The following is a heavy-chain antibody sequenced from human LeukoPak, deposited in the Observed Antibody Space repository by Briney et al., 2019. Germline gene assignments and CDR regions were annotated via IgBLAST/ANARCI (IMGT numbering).Heavy chain of an antibody. V-gene: IGHV1-46*01. CDR2: INPSGGST. CDR1: GYTLTTHS. CDR3: ARDAWWLPET. Sequence: GASVKVSCKASGYTLTTHSMHWVPQAPGQGLEWMGIINPSGGSTNYAQKFQGRVTMSSDTSTSTVYMELSSLRSDDTAVYYCARDAWWLPETWGQGTLVTVSS. D-gene: IGHD2-15*01. J-gene: IGHJ5*02.